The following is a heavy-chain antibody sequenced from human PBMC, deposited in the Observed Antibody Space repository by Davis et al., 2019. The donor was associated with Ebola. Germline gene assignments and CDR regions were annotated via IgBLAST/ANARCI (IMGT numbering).Heavy chain of an antibody. J-gene: IGHJ5*02. CDR1: GFTFNNYA. V-gene: IGHV3-23*01. Sequence: PGGSLRLSCAASGFTFNNYAMSWVRQTPGKGLEWVSSISGSGENTYYADSVKGRFTISRDNSKNMLYLQMNSLRVEDTAVYYCAKRPRAKYVGGGFDPWGQGTLVTVSS. D-gene: IGHD4/OR15-4a*01. CDR2: ISGSGENT. CDR3: AKRPRAKYVGGGFDP.